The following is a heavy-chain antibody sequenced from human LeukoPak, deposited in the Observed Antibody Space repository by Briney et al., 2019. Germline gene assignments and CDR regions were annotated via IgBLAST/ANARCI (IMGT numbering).Heavy chain of an antibody. CDR2: ISGSGGST. D-gene: IGHD6-19*01. V-gene: IGHV3-23*01. CDR3: ARDSSSGWYHNY. Sequence: GGSLRLSCAASGFTFSSYAMSWVRQAPGKGLEWVPAISGSGGSTYYADSVKGRFTISRDDSKNMLYLQMNSLRAEDTAVYYCARDSSSGWYHNYWGQGTLVTVSS. CDR1: GFTFSSYA. J-gene: IGHJ4*02.